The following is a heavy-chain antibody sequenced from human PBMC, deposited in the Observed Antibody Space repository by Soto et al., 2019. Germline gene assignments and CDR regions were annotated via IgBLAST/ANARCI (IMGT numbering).Heavy chain of an antibody. V-gene: IGHV3-21*01. CDR2: ISSSSSYI. Sequence: EVQLVESGGGLVKPGGSLRLSCAASGFTFSSYSMNWVRQAPGKGLEWVSSISSSSSYIYYADSVKGRFTISRDNAKNSLYLQMNSLRAEDTAVYYCARDHKIFGVVIPLDYWGQGTLVTVSS. CDR3: ARDHKIFGVVIPLDY. CDR1: GFTFSSYS. J-gene: IGHJ4*02. D-gene: IGHD3-3*01.